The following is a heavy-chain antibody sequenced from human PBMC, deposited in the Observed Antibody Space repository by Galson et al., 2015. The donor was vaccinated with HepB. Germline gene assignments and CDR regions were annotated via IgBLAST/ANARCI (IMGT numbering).Heavy chain of an antibody. CDR1: GFTFDDYG. J-gene: IGHJ6*03. CDR3: ARGHDFWSGYGAPGGFYMVV. CDR2: INWNGGST. Sequence: SLRLSCAASGFTFDDYGMSWVRQAPGKGLEWVSGINWNGGSTGYADSVKGRFTISRDNAKNSLYLQMNSLRAEDTALYHCARGHDFWSGYGAPGGFYMVVWGNGTTVTVSS. D-gene: IGHD3-3*01. V-gene: IGHV3-20*01.